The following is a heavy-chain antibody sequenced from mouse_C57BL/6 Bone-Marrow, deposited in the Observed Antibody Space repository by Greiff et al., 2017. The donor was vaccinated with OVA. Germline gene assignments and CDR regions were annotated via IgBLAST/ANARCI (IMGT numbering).Heavy chain of an antibody. D-gene: IGHD1-1*01. CDR2: INPNNGGT. Sequence: EVQRVESGPELVKPGASVKIPCKASGYTFTDYNMDWVKQSHGKSLEWIGDINPNNGGTIYNQKFKGKATLTVDKSSSTAYMELRSLTSEDTAVYYCARPYYYGSSYYFDYWGQGTTLTVSS. J-gene: IGHJ2*01. CDR1: GYTFTDYN. CDR3: ARPYYYGSSYYFDY. V-gene: IGHV1-18*01.